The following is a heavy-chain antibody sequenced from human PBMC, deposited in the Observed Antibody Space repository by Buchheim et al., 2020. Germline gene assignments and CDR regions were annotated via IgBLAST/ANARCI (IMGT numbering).Heavy chain of an antibody. CDR3: ARASVGDGYNSPWFDP. CDR1: GGSISSGGYS. CDR2: IYHSGST. D-gene: IGHD5-24*01. J-gene: IGHJ5*02. V-gene: IGHV4-30-2*01. Sequence: QLQLQESGSGLVKPSQTLSLTCAVSGGSISSGGYSWSWIRQPPGKGLEWIGYIYHSGSTYYNPSLKSRVTISVDRSKSQFSLKLSSVTAADTAVYCCARASVGDGYNSPWFDPWGQGTL.